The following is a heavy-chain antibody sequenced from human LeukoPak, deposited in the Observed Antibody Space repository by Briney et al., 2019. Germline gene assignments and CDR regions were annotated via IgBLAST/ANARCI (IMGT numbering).Heavy chain of an antibody. V-gene: IGHV4-59*01. CDR2: IYYTGST. J-gene: IGHJ3*02. Sequence: PSETLSLTCSVSGVSIRSSHWSWIRQPPGKGLEWISCIYYTGSTNYNPALEGRVIISANKTQNQFPLKLTSVPAADTAIYHCARGYYDNSRYSNAFDIWHQGTMVPVSS. CDR3: ARGYYDNSRYSNAFDI. D-gene: IGHD3-22*01. CDR1: GVSIRSSH.